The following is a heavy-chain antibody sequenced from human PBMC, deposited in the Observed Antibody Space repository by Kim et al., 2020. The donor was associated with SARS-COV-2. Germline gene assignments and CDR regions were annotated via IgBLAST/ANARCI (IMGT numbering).Heavy chain of an antibody. CDR2: IGTAGDT. J-gene: IGHJ4*02. CDR3: ARAGDSGSYSSPWSFDY. Sequence: GGSLRLSCAASGLTFSSYDMHWVRQTTGKGLEWVSAIGTAGDTYYPGSVKGRFTISRENAKNSLYLQMNSLRAGDTAVYYCARAGDSGSYSSPWSFDYWGQGTLVTVSS. D-gene: IGHD1-26*01. V-gene: IGHV3-13*04. CDR1: GLTFSSYD.